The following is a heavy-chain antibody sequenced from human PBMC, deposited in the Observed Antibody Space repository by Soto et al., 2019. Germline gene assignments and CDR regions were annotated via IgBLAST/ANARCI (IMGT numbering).Heavy chain of an antibody. V-gene: IGHV4-39*01. D-gene: IGHD2-8*02. Sequence: LXLACTISAGSISISIYYWGWIRQPPGKGLEWIGSIYYSGSTYYNPSLKSRVTISVDTSKNQFSLKLSSVTAADTAVYYCTDTGPGGWGQGTLVTVSS. J-gene: IGHJ4*02. CDR2: IYYSGST. CDR3: TDTGPGG. CDR1: AGSISISIYY.